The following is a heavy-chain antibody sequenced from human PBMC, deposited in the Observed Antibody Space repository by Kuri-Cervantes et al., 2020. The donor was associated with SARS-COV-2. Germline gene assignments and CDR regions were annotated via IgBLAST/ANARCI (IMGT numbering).Heavy chain of an antibody. CDR3: ATEAGTSSHNDY. V-gene: IGHV3-23*01. D-gene: IGHD6-19*01. CDR2: ISGSGSSP. J-gene: IGHJ4*02. CDR1: GFTFSSYS. Sequence: GGSLRLSCAASGFTFSSYSMNWVRQAPGKGLEWVSAISGSGSSPFYTDSVKGRFTISRDNSKNTPYLQMNSLRAEDTAVYYCATEAGTSSHNDYWGQGTLVTVSS.